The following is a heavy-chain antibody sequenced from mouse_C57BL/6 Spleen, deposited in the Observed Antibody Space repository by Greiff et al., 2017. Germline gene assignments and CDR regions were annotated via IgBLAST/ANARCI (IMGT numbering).Heavy chain of an antibody. CDR3: TRRGTTVVYFDY. J-gene: IGHJ2*01. V-gene: IGHV1-5*01. D-gene: IGHD1-1*01. CDR1: GYTFTSYW. CDR2: IYPGNSDT. Sequence: VQLQQSGTVLARPGASVKMSCKTSGYTFTSYWMHWVKQRPGQGLAWIGAIYPGNSDTSYTQKFQGKAKLTAVTSASTAYMELSSLTNEDSAVYYCTRRGTTVVYFDYGGQGTTLTVSS.